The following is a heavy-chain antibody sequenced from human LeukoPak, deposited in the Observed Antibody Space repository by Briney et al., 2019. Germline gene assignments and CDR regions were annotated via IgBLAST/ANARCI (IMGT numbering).Heavy chain of an antibody. D-gene: IGHD3-9*01. CDR1: GFTFDDYA. Sequence: GGSLRLSCAASGFTFDDYAMHWVRQAPGKGLEWVSGISWNSGSIGYADSVKGRFTIARDNAKNSLYLQMNSLRAEDTALYYCAKALLHYDILTGPDYWGQGTLVTVSS. CDR2: ISWNSGSI. J-gene: IGHJ4*02. CDR3: AKALLHYDILTGPDY. V-gene: IGHV3-9*01.